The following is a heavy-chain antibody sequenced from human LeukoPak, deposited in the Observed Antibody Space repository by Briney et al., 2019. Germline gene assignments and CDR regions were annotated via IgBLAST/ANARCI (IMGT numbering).Heavy chain of an antibody. CDR1: GGTFSSYA. CDR3: ARGLGNDAFDI. Sequence: ASVNVSCKASGGTFSSYAISWVRQAPGQGLEWMGRIIPIFGIANYAQKFQGRVTITADKSTSTAYVELSSLRSEDTAVYYCARGLGNDAFDIWGQGTMVTVSS. J-gene: IGHJ3*02. CDR2: IIPIFGIA. D-gene: IGHD1-1*01. V-gene: IGHV1-69*04.